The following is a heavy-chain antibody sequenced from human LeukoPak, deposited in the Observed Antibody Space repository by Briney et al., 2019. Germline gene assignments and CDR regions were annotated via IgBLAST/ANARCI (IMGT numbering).Heavy chain of an antibody. D-gene: IGHD3-10*01. Sequence: PSETLSLTCTVSGGSISSGDYYWSWIRQPPGKGLEWIGYIYYSGSTYYNPSLKSRVTISVDTSKNQFSLKLSSVTAADTAVYYCARDEGLMVRGVPQRRFDPWGQGTLVTVSS. CDR1: GGSISSGDYY. V-gene: IGHV4-30-4*01. J-gene: IGHJ5*02. CDR2: IYYSGST. CDR3: ARDEGLMVRGVPQRRFDP.